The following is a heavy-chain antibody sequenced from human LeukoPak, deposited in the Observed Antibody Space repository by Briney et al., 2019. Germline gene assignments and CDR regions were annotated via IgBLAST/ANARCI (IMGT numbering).Heavy chain of an antibody. CDR2: IHPNSGGT. CDR3: AREILGSSGYDSRAFDI. J-gene: IGHJ3*02. D-gene: IGHD5-12*01. V-gene: IGHV1-2*04. CDR1: RYTFTGYY. Sequence: ASVKVSCKASRYTFTGYYMHWVRQAPGQGLEWMGWIHPNSGGTNYAQKFQGWVTTTRDTSISTAYMELSRLRSDDTAVYYCAREILGSSGYDSRAFDIWGQGTMVTVSS.